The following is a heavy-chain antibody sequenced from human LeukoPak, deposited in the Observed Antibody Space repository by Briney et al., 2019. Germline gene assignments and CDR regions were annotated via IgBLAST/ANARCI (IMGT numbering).Heavy chain of an antibody. D-gene: IGHD2-2*01. CDR2: ISGHGGTT. CDR3: AKMTHIVVVPAASDPDS. J-gene: IGHJ4*02. V-gene: IGHV3-23*01. CDR1: GFTFNNYA. Sequence: GGSLRLSCVASGFTFNNYAMTWVRQAPGKGLEWVSGISGHGGTTYYADSVKGRFTISRDNARNTLHLQMNSLRAEDTALYYCAKMTHIVVVPAASDPDSWGQGTLVTVSS.